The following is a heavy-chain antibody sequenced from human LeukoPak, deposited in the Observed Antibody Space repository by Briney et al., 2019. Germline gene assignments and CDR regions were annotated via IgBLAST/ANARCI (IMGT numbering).Heavy chain of an antibody. V-gene: IGHV4-34*01. J-gene: IGHJ6*03. CDR3: ARERGAARSARLIGCYMDV. CDR1: GGSFSGYY. D-gene: IGHD6-6*01. CDR2: INHSGST. Sequence: KASETLSLTCAAYGGSFSGYYWSWIRQPPGKGLEWIGEINHSGSTNYNPSLKSRVTISVDTSKNQFSLKLSSVTAADTAVYYCARERGAARSARLIGCYMDVWGKGTTVTVSS.